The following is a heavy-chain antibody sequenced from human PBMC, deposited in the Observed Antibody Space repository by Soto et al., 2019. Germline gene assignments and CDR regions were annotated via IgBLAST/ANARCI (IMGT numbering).Heavy chain of an antibody. CDR1: GFSFDDYA. J-gene: IGHJ6*03. CDR3: AKDMAEEYSGAYPMDV. CDR2: ISGNSGSK. D-gene: IGHD2-8*02. Sequence: EVQLVESGGGSVQPGGSLRLSCAASGFSFDDYAMHWVRQVPGKGLEWVSGISGNSGSKGYADSVKGRFTISRDNAKNSLYLQMNSLTDEDTALYYCAKDMAEEYSGAYPMDVWGKGTTVTVSS. V-gene: IGHV3-9*01.